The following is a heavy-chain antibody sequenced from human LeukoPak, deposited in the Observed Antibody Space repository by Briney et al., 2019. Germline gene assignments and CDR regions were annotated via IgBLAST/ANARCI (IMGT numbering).Heavy chain of an antibody. CDR2: IYYSGST. V-gene: IGHV4-39*07. Sequence: PSETLSLTCIVSGGSISSSSYYWGWIRQPPGKGLEWIGSIYYSGSTYYNPSLKSRVTISVDTSKNQFSLKLSSVTAADTAVYYCTREVTVFDYYDSSGLDYWGQGTLVTVSS. D-gene: IGHD3-22*01. CDR1: GGSISSSSYY. J-gene: IGHJ4*02. CDR3: TREVTVFDYYDSSGLDY.